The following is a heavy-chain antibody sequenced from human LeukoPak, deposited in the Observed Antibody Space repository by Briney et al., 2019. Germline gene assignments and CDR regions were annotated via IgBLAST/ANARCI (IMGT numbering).Heavy chain of an antibody. CDR3: ARDLFDSSSTNWFDP. J-gene: IGHJ5*02. V-gene: IGHV3-33*01. D-gene: IGHD6-13*01. CDR1: GFTFSSYG. CDR2: IWYDGSNK. Sequence: GSLRLSCAASGFTFSSYGMHWVRQAPGKGLEWVALIWYDGSNKYYADSVKGRFTISRDNSKNTLYLQMNSLRAEDTAVYYCARDLFDSSSTNWFDPWGQGTLVTVSS.